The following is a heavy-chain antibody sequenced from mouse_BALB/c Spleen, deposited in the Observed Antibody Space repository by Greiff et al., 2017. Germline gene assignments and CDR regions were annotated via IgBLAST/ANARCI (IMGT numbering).Heavy chain of an antibody. Sequence: EVKLVESGGGLVQPGGSLKLSCAASGFTFSSYGMSWVRQTPDKRLELVATINSNGGSTYYPDSVKGRFTISRDNAKNTLYLQMSSLKSEDTAMYYCAREDYYGGVDYWGQGTTLTVSS. V-gene: IGHV5-6-3*01. CDR1: GFTFSSYG. J-gene: IGHJ2*01. CDR2: INSNGGST. CDR3: AREDYYGGVDY. D-gene: IGHD1-1*01.